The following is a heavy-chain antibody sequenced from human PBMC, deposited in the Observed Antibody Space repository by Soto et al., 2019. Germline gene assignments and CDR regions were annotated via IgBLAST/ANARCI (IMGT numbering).Heavy chain of an antibody. Sequence: GGSLRLSCAASGFTFSSYAMSWVRQAPGKGLEWVSAISGSGGSTYYADSVKGRFTISRDNSKNTLYLQMNSLRAEDTAVYYCAKSRAGTTTGYYYGMDVWGQGTTVTVSS. CDR1: GFTFSSYA. J-gene: IGHJ6*02. CDR3: AKSRAGTTTGYYYGMDV. CDR2: ISGSGGST. D-gene: IGHD1-7*01. V-gene: IGHV3-23*01.